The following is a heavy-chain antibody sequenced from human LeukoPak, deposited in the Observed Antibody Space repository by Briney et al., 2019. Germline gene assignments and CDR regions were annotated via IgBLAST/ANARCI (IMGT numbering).Heavy chain of an antibody. Sequence: PGGSLRLSCAASGFTFNKYTMHWARQAPGKGLEWVGDLLYDGSKKNNADSVKGRFTISRDNSKNMMYLQMNSLRAEDTALYYCARDNWGGAFDIWGQGTMVTVSS. CDR1: GFTFNKYT. CDR3: ARDNWGGAFDI. D-gene: IGHD7-27*01. CDR2: LLYDGSKK. V-gene: IGHV3-30*04. J-gene: IGHJ3*02.